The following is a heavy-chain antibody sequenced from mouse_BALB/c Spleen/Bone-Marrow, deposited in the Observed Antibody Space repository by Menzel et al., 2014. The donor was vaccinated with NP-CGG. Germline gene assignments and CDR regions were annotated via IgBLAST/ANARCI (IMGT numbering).Heavy chain of an antibody. CDR3: TRREGAYYGNYVGYFDY. CDR1: GYTFTSYW. Sequence: LQQSGSELVRPGASVKLSCKASGYTFTSYWMHWVRQRHGQGLEWIGNIYPGSGRTYYDEKFKNKVSLTVDKSSSTAYMHLSSLTSEDSAVYYCTRREGAYYGNYVGYFDYWGQGTILTVSS. V-gene: IGHV1S22*01. D-gene: IGHD2-10*01. J-gene: IGHJ2*01. CDR2: IYPGSGRT.